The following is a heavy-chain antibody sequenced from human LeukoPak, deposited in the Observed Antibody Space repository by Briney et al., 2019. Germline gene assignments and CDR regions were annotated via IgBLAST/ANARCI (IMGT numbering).Heavy chain of an antibody. CDR2: VSGSGGST. J-gene: IGHJ3*02. CDR1: GFTFSDYV. D-gene: IGHD3-22*01. Sequence: GGSLRLSCAASGFTFSDYVMTWVRQAPGKGLDCVLAVSGSGGSTYYADSVKGRFTISRDNSKNTLYLQMNSLRAEDTAVYYCARMDDSSGYAFDIWGQGTMVTVSS. V-gene: IGHV3-23*01. CDR3: ARMDDSSGYAFDI.